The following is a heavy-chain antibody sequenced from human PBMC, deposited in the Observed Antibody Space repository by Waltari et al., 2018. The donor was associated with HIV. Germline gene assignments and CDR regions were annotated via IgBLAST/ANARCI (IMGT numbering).Heavy chain of an antibody. Sequence: QVQLVQSGAEVKKPGASVKVSCKAAGYTFTGYYMHWVRQAHGQGLEWRGCINPNSGGTNYAQKVQGRVTMTRDTSISTAYMELSRLRSDDTAVYYCARDQGGIAVAGTPGDYWGQGTLVTVSS. V-gene: IGHV1-2*02. D-gene: IGHD6-19*01. CDR2: INPNSGGT. CDR3: ARDQGGIAVAGTPGDY. J-gene: IGHJ4*02. CDR1: GYTFTGYY.